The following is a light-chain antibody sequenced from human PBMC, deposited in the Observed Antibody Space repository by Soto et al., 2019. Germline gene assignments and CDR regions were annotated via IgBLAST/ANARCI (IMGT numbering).Light chain of an antibody. CDR3: QQYSTWPLT. J-gene: IGKJ3*01. CDR2: GAS. CDR1: QNVNTN. Sequence: EKVLTQFPATLSVSPGERATLSCWASQNVNTNLAWYQQKPGQAPRLLITGASTRATGIPARFSGSGSGTQFTLTISSLQSEDVAVYYCQQYSTWPLTFGPGTKV. V-gene: IGKV3-15*01.